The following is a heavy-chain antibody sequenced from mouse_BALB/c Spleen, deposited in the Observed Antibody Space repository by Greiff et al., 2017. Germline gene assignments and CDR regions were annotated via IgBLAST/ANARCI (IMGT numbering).Heavy chain of an antibody. V-gene: IGHV5-6-2*01. CDR2: INSNGGST. D-gene: IGHD3-2*02. J-gene: IGHJ4*01. Sequence: EVKLMESGGGLVKLGGSLKLSCAASGFTFSSYYMSWVRQTPEKRLELVAAINSNGGSTYYPDTVKGRFTISRDNAKNTLYLQMSSLKSEDTALYYCARHQDPAYAMDYWGQGTSVTVSS. CDR1: GFTFSSYY. CDR3: ARHQDPAYAMDY.